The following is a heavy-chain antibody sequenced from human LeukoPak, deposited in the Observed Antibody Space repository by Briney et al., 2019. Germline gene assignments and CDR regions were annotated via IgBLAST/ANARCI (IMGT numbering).Heavy chain of an antibody. Sequence: PGGSLRLSCAASGFTFSSYAMSWVRQAPGKGLEWVSAISGSGGSTYYADSVKGRFTISRDNSKNTLYLQMNSLRAEDTSVYYCARSNGWYLDFWGRGTLVTVSS. CDR3: ARSNGWYLDF. CDR2: ISGSGGST. CDR1: GFTFSSYA. D-gene: IGHD6-19*01. V-gene: IGHV3-23*01. J-gene: IGHJ4*02.